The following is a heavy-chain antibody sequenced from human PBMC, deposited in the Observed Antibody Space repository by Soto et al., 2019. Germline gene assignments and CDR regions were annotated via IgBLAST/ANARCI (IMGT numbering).Heavy chain of an antibody. CDR2: ISQSGST. CDR1: GQSFSGHT. J-gene: IGHJ4*02. D-gene: IGHD2-2*01. Sequence: QVQLQQWGAGLLKPSETLSLTCAVYGQSFSGHTWSWIRQPPGKGLEWIGEISQSGSTYYNPSLKTRVTISADTPKNQFSLTLNSVTAADTGVFYCARGAGFAVIPGELEDVHYDYWGQGTLVSVSS. V-gene: IGHV4-34*01. CDR3: ARGAGFAVIPGELEDVHYDY.